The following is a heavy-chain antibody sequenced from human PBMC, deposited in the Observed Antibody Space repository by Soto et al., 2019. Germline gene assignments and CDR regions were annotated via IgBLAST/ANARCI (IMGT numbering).Heavy chain of an antibody. CDR3: ARDREVGATNNQLDY. Sequence: VQLVESGGGLVKPGGSLRLSCAASGFTFSSHSMNWVRQAPGKGLEWVSSISSSSNYIYYADSVKGRFTISRDNAKNSLYLQMNSLRAEDTAVYYCARDREVGATNNQLDYWGQGTLVTVSS. CDR1: GFTFSSHS. V-gene: IGHV3-21*01. CDR2: ISSSSNYI. J-gene: IGHJ4*02. D-gene: IGHD1-26*01.